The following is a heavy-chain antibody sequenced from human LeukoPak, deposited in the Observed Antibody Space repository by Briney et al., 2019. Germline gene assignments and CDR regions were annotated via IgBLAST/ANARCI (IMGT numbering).Heavy chain of an antibody. Sequence: SQTLSLTCAISGDSVSSNSAAWNWIRQSPSRGLEWLGRTYYRSKWYNDYAVSVKSRITINPDTSKNQFSLQLNSVTPEDTAVYYCARDTPLVDPGHYYYGMDVWGQGTTVTVSS. D-gene: IGHD2-15*01. V-gene: IGHV6-1*01. CDR3: ARDTPLVDPGHYYYGMDV. J-gene: IGHJ6*02. CDR1: GDSVSSNSAA. CDR2: TYYRSKWYN.